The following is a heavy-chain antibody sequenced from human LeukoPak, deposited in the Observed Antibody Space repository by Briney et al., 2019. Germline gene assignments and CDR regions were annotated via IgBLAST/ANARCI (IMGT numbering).Heavy chain of an antibody. CDR1: GFTFSSCG. CDR3: ASTYCSGGSCYRPVDY. CDR2: IWYDGSNK. J-gene: IGHJ4*02. Sequence: GRSLRLSCAASGFTFSSCGMHWVRQAPGKGLEWVAVIWYDGSNKYYADSVKGRFTISRDNSKNTLYLQMNSLRAEDTAVYYCASTYCSGGSCYRPVDYWGQGTLVTVSS. D-gene: IGHD2-15*01. V-gene: IGHV3-33*01.